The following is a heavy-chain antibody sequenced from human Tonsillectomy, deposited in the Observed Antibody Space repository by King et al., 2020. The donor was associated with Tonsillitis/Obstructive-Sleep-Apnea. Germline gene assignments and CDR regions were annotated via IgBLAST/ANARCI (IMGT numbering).Heavy chain of an antibody. Sequence: VKLQQWGAGLLKPSETLSLTCAVYGGSFSGYYWSWIRQPPGKGLEWIGEISHSGSTNYNPSLKSRVTISVDTSKSKNQFSLRLRSVTAADTAVYYCATDEYGDYGLDFWGQGTLVTVSS. V-gene: IGHV4-34*01. D-gene: IGHD4-17*01. CDR1: GGSFSGYY. CDR2: ISHSGST. CDR3: ATDEYGDYGLDF. J-gene: IGHJ4*02.